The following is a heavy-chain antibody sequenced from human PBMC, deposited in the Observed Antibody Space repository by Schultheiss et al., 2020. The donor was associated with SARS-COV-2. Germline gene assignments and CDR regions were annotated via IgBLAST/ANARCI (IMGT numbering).Heavy chain of an antibody. V-gene: IGHV1-2*02. Sequence: ASVKVSCKASGYTFTSYAMHWVRQAPGQGLEWMGWINPNSGGTNYAQKLQGRVTMTEDTSTDTAYMELSSLRSEDTAVYYCATDSPYSSSWYYYWGQGTLVTVSS. CDR1: GYTFTSYA. D-gene: IGHD6-13*01. CDR2: INPNSGGT. CDR3: ATDSPYSSSWYYY. J-gene: IGHJ4*02.